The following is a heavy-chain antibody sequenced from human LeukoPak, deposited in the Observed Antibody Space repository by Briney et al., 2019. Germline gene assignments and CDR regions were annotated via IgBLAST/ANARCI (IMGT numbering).Heavy chain of an antibody. J-gene: IGHJ4*02. CDR3: ASLYGDYEY. CDR1: GYSISSGYY. Sequence: SETLSLTCTVSGYSISSGYYWGWIRQPPGKGLEWIGSIYHSGSTYCNPSLKSRVTISVDTSKNQFSLKLSSVTAADTAVYYCASLYGDYEYWGQGTLVTVSS. V-gene: IGHV4-38-2*02. CDR2: IYHSGST. D-gene: IGHD4-17*01.